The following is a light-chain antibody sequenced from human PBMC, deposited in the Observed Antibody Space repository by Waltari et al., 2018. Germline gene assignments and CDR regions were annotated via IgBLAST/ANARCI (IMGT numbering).Light chain of an antibody. Sequence: ETVMTQSPATLSVSPGETATLSCRASQSVGSNLAWYQQKPGQVPRLLIYGASTRATGIPAKLSGSGSGTEFTLTISSLQSEDFAVYYCQQYNNWPPWTFGQGTKVEI. CDR3: QQYNNWPPWT. V-gene: IGKV3-15*01. J-gene: IGKJ1*01. CDR1: QSVGSN. CDR2: GAS.